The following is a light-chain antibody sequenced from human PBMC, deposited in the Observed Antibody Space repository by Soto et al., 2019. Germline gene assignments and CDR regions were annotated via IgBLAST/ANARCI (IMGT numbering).Light chain of an antibody. CDR1: SSDVGGYNY. J-gene: IGLJ1*01. V-gene: IGLV2-14*03. CDR3: SSYTSSSTYV. Sequence: QSVLTQPASVSGSPGQSITISCSGTSSDVGGYNYVFWYQHHPGKAPKLMIYDVSNRPSGVSNRFSGSKSGNTASLTISGLQAEDEADYYCSSYTSSSTYVFGTGTKVTVL. CDR2: DVS.